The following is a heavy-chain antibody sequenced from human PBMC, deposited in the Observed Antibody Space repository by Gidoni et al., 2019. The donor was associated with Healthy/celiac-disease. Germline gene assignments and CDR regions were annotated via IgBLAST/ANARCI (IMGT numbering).Heavy chain of an antibody. J-gene: IGHJ4*02. CDR3: ARDQEWELLQGYFDY. V-gene: IGHV1-46*03. D-gene: IGHD1-26*01. CDR2: INPSGGST. Sequence: QVQLVQSGAEVKKPGASVKASCKADGYTFTSYYMHWVRQAPGQGLEWMGIINPSGGSTSYAQKFQGRVTMTRDTSTSTVYMELSSLRSEDTAVYYCARDQEWELLQGYFDYWGQGTLVTVSS. CDR1: GYTFTSYY.